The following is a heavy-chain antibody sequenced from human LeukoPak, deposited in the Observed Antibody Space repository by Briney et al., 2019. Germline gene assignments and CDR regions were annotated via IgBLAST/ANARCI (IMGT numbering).Heavy chain of an antibody. Sequence: GGSLRLSCAASGFTFSSYAMSWVRQAPVKGLEWVSAISSSGGTTYYADSVNRRSTISSNNSNNTLHRQINIRRAEDTAVYYCAKRVEWSYDFWSGYDFEYWGQGTLVTVSS. D-gene: IGHD3-3*01. J-gene: IGHJ4*02. CDR1: GFTFSSYA. CDR2: ISSSGGTT. V-gene: IGHV3-23*01. CDR3: AKRVEWSYDFWSGYDFEY.